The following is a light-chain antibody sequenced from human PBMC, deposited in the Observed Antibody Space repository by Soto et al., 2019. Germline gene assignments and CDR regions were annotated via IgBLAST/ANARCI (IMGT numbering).Light chain of an antibody. J-gene: IGKJ3*01. V-gene: IGKV1-39*01. CDR2: AAS. Sequence: DIQMTQSPSSLSASVGDRVTITCRASQSISSYLNWYQQKPGKAPKLMIYAASSLQSGVPSRFSGSGSGTDFTLTSSSLQPEDFATYYCQQSYSTRFTCGPGTKVDIK. CDR1: QSISSY. CDR3: QQSYSTRFT.